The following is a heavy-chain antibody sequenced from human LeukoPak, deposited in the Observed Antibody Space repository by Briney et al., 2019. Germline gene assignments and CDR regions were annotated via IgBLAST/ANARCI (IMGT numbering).Heavy chain of an antibody. CDR1: GFTFSRYV. CDR2: IWYDGSNK. CDR3: ARDVNGDDSGGWFDP. V-gene: IGHV3-33*01. J-gene: IGHJ5*02. D-gene: IGHD2-21*01. Sequence: PGGSLRLSCAASGFTFSRYVMHWVRQAPGKGLEWVAVIWYDGSNKYYADSLAKGRFTISRDNSKNTLYLQMNSLKAEDTAVYYCARDVNGDDSGGWFDPWGQGTLVTVSS.